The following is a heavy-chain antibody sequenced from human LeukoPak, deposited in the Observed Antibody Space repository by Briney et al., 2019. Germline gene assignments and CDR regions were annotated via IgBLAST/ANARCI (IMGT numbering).Heavy chain of an antibody. J-gene: IGHJ4*02. V-gene: IGHV4-34*01. Sequence: SETLSLTCAVYGGSFSGYYWNWIRQPPGKGLEWIGEINHSGSTNYNPSLKSRVTISVDTSKNQFSLKLSSVTAADTAVYYCARMYYYDSSGPERDDYWGQGTLVTVSS. CDR3: ARMYYYDSSGPERDDY. CDR1: GGSFSGYY. D-gene: IGHD3-22*01. CDR2: INHSGST.